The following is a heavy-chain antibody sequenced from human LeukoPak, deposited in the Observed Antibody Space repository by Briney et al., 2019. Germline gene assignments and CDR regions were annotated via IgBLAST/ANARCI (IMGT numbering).Heavy chain of an antibody. CDR2: INHSGST. V-gene: IGHV4-34*01. Sequence: SETLSLTCAVYGGSFSGYYWSWIRQPPGKGLEWIGEINHSGSTNYNPSLKSRVTISVDTSKNQFSLKLSSVTAADTAVYYCARGSLVVVPAAMYYYYYMDVWGKGTTVTVSS. J-gene: IGHJ6*03. CDR3: ARGSLVVVPAAMYYYYYMDV. D-gene: IGHD2-2*01. CDR1: GGSFSGYY.